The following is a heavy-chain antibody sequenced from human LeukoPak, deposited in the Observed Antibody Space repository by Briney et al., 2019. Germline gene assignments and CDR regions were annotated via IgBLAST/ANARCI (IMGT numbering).Heavy chain of an antibody. CDR1: GYTFTHQW. V-gene: IGHV5-51*01. CDR3: ARHSDVIGAI. CDR2: IYPRDSDT. D-gene: IGHD3-10*01. J-gene: IGHJ4*02. Sequence: GESLKISCKASGYTFTHQWIGWVRQKSGSGLEWMGIIYPRDSDTRYSPSFQGHVSISADTSINTAYLEWSSLEASDTAIYYCARHSDVIGAIWGQGTLVSVSS.